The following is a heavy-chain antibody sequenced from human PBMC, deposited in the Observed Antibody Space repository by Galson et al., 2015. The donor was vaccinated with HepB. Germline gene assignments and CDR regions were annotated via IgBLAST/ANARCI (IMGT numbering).Heavy chain of an antibody. CDR1: GYTFTSYA. V-gene: IGHV7-4-1*02. D-gene: IGHD3-22*01. J-gene: IGHJ5*02. CDR2: INTNTGNP. Sequence: SVKVSCKASGYTFTSYAMNWVRQAPGQGLEWMGWINTNTGNPTYAQGFTGRFVFSLDTSVSTAYLQISSLKAEDTAVYYCARDSGWDGLDYYDSSGYYSNWFDPWGQGTLVTVSS. CDR3: ARDSGWDGLDYYDSSGYYSNWFDP.